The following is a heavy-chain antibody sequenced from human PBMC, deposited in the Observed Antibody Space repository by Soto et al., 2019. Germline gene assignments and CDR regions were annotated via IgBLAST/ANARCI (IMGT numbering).Heavy chain of an antibody. CDR3: ATETKVTTGGAFDI. D-gene: IGHD4-17*01. CDR2: INHSGST. V-gene: IGHV4-34*01. CDR1: GGSFSGYY. J-gene: IGHJ3*02. Sequence: SETLSLTCAVYGGSFSGYYWSWIRQPPGKGLEWIGEINHSGSTNYNPSLKSRVTISVDTSKNQFSLKLSSVTAAATAVYYCATETKVTTGGAFDIWGQGTMVTVS.